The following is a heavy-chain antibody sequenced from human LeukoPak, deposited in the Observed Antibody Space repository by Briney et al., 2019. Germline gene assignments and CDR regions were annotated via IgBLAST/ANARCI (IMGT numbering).Heavy chain of an antibody. J-gene: IGHJ4*02. CDR3: AREMAHCSSTSCPLDY. CDR1: GFLFSNYA. CDR2: ISYDGSNK. Sequence: GGSLRLSCAASGFLFSNYAMYWVRQAPGKGLEWVAVISYDGSNKHYADFVKGRFTISRDNAKNSLYLQMNSLRAEDTAVYYCAREMAHCSSTSCPLDYWGQGTLVTVSS. V-gene: IGHV3-30-3*01. D-gene: IGHD2-2*01.